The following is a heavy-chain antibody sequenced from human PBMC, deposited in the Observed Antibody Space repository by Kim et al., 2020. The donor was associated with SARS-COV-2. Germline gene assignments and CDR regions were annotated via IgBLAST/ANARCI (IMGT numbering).Heavy chain of an antibody. J-gene: IGHJ5*02. CDR3: ARHPYRYFDWLSPTGGDNWFDP. V-gene: IGHV4-39*01. CDR1: GGSISSSSYY. Sequence: SETLSLTCTVSGGSISSSSYYWGWIRQPPGKGLEWIGSIYYSGSTYYNPSLKSRVTISVDTSKNQFSLKLSSVTAADTAVYYCARHPYRYFDWLSPTGGDNWFDPWGQGTLVTVSS. D-gene: IGHD3-9*01. CDR2: IYYSGST.